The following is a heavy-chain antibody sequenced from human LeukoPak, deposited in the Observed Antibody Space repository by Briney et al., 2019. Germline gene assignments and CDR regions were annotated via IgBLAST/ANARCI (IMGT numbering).Heavy chain of an antibody. V-gene: IGHV4-59*12. CDR2: IYHSGST. D-gene: IGHD4-23*01. CDR3: ARDHGGKNDY. Sequence: SETLSLTCTVSGGSISSYYWSWIRQPPGKGLEWIGYIYHSGSTYYNPSLKSRVTISVDRSKNQFSLKLSSVTAADTAVYYCARDHGGKNDYWGQGTLVTVSS. J-gene: IGHJ4*02. CDR1: GGSISSYY.